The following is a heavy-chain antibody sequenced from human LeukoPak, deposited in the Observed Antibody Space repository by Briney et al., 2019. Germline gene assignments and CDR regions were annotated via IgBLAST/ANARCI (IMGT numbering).Heavy chain of an antibody. D-gene: IGHD3-16*01. J-gene: IGHJ1*01. V-gene: IGHV3-21*01. Sequence: GGSLRLSCTASGFTFSNYWMTWVRQAPGKGLEWVSAISGRSSHIYYGESVKGRFTISRDNAKNSLYLQMDSLGVEDTAVYYCGRAFPPLRTSSAGDLWGQGTLVIVSS. CDR1: GFTFSNYW. CDR2: ISGRSSHI. CDR3: GRAFPPLRTSSAGDL.